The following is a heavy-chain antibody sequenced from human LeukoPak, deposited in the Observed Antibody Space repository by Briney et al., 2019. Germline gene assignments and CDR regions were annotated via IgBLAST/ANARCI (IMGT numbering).Heavy chain of an antibody. CDR3: ATPLDYYDTSGYHQGGD. CDR2: ISWNSGSI. J-gene: IGHJ4*02. Sequence: GGSLRLSCAASGFIFDDYAIHWVRQALGSGLEWVSGISWNSGSIGYADSVKGRFTISRDNAKNSVHLQMNSLRAEDTAVYFCATPLDYYDTSGYHQGGDWGQGTLVTVSS. V-gene: IGHV3-9*01. CDR1: GFIFDDYA. D-gene: IGHD3-22*01.